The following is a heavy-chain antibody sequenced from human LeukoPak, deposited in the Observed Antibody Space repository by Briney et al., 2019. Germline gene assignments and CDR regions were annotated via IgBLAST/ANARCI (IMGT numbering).Heavy chain of an antibody. CDR2: IRYDGNDK. Sequence: GSLRLSCAASGFTFTNYAMSWVRQAPDKRLEWVAFIRYDGNDKFYAESVKGRFSISRDTSRNTLYLHMNSLRDEDTGVYYCAKDLMRDRWFGESWGQGTLVTVSS. CDR3: AKDLMRDRWFGES. V-gene: IGHV3-30*02. J-gene: IGHJ5*02. CDR1: GFTFTNYA. D-gene: IGHD3-10*01.